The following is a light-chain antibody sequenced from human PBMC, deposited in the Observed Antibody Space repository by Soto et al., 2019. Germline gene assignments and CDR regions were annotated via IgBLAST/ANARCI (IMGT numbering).Light chain of an antibody. Sequence: EMVMTQSPDTLSVSPGETATLSCRASQSVGSNLAWYQQTPGEAPMLLIYDTSTRATGIPVRFSGSGFRTEFTLTISRLQSEDFAVYFCQQYNNWPRTFGQGTKVDIK. J-gene: IGKJ1*01. V-gene: IGKV3D-15*01. CDR3: QQYNNWPRT. CDR2: DTS. CDR1: QSVGSN.